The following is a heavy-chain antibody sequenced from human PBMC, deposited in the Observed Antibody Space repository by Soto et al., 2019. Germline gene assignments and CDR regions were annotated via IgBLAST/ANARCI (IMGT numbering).Heavy chain of an antibody. CDR1: GFTFSSYE. Sequence: GGSLRLSCAASGFTFSSYEMNWVRQAPGKGLEWVSYISSSGSTIYYADSVKGRFTISRDNAKNSLYLQMNSLRAEDTAVYYCARDDSGGSTKYGMDVWGQGSTVTVSS. D-gene: IGHD3-22*01. V-gene: IGHV3-48*03. CDR2: ISSSGSTI. CDR3: ARDDSGGSTKYGMDV. J-gene: IGHJ6*02.